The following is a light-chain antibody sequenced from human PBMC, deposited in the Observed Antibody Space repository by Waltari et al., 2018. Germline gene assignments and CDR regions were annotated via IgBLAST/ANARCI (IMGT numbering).Light chain of an antibody. CDR3: QYYDSSPLWT. CDR2: GAS. CDR1: QSIDSTY. V-gene: IGKV3-20*01. Sequence: GTLSLSPGERATLSCRASQSIDSTYLAWYQQKPGQPPRLLIYGASNRATGISDRFSGSVSGTDFTLTISRLDTEDFAVYYCQYYDSSPLWTFGQGTKVEIK. J-gene: IGKJ1*01.